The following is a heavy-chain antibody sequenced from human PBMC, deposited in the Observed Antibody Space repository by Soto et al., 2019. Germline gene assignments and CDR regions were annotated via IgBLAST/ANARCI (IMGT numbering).Heavy chain of an antibody. D-gene: IGHD5-12*01. Sequence: SETLSLTCTVSGGSISSYYWSWIRQPPGKRLEWIGNIYNSGSSSYNPSLKSRVTISVDTSKNQFSLKLSSVTAADTAEYYCAKAGQSGSGYFGRRAFDIWGRGTRVTVS. CDR1: GGSISSYY. J-gene: IGHJ3*02. CDR2: IYNSGSS. CDR3: AKAGQSGSGYFGRRAFDI. V-gene: IGHV4-59*01.